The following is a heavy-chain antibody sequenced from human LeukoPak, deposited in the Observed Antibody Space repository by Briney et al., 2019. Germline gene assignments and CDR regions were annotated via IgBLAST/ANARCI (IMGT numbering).Heavy chain of an antibody. J-gene: IGHJ4*02. CDR2: IRYDGNNK. CDR3: AKDRYGDFLGFDY. CDR1: GFTFSSYG. D-gene: IGHD4-17*01. V-gene: IGHV3-30*02. Sequence: GESLKISCAASGFTFSSYGVHWVRQAPGKGLEWVAFIRYDGNNKHYTDSVKGRFTISRDNSKNTLYLQMNSLRAEDTAVYYCAKDRYGDFLGFDYWGQGTLVTVSS.